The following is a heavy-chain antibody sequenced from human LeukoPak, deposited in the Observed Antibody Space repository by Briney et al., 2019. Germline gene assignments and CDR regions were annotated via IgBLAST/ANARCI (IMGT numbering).Heavy chain of an antibody. J-gene: IGHJ5*02. CDR1: RGSISGSIRSYY. CDR2: INHSGST. D-gene: IGHD6-13*01. Sequence: PSETLSLTCTVSRGSISGSIRSYYWSWLRQPPGKGLEWIGEINHSGSTNYNPSLKSRVTISVDTSKNQFSLKLSSVTAADTAVYYCARGRWQQLGKNWFDPWGQGTLVTVSS. CDR3: ARGRWQQLGKNWFDP. V-gene: IGHV4-34*01.